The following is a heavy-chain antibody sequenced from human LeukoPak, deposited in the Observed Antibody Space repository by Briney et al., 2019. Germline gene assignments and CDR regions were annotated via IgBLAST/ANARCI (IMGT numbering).Heavy chain of an antibody. J-gene: IGHJ4*02. CDR2: IKQDGSDK. Sequence: PGGSLRLSCAASGFTFSNYWMTWVRQAPGKGLEWVANIKQDGSDKYYVDSEKGRFTISRDNTKNSLYLQLNSLRAEDTAVYYCARGTHFVYNFRSGYFDYWCQGTLVTVSS. CDR1: GFTFSNYW. CDR3: ARGTHFVYNFRSGYFDY. V-gene: IGHV3-7*01. D-gene: IGHD3-3*01.